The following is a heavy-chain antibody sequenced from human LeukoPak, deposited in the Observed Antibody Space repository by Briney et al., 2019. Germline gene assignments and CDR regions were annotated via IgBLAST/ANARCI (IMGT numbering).Heavy chain of an antibody. J-gene: IGHJ4*02. V-gene: IGHV3-74*01. CDR3: ARGSGYYDSSGYCGY. Sequence: GGSLRLSCAASGFTFSGFWMHWVRQAPGKGLVWLSRISIDGSSTNYADSVKGRFTNSRDNAKNTVFLQMNSLRAEDTAVYYCARGSGYYDSSGYCGYWGQGTLVTVSS. CDR2: ISIDGSST. CDR1: GFTFSGFW. D-gene: IGHD3-22*01.